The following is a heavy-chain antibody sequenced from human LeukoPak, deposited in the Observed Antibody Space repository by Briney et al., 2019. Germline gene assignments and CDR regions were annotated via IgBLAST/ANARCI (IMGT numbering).Heavy chain of an antibody. CDR1: GFTVSNKY. D-gene: IGHD1-14*01. J-gene: IGHJ6*02. Sequence: GGSLRLSCVASGFTVSNKYMNWVRQAPGKGLEWVSVISGSGGTTYYADSVKGRFTISRDSSKNTLYLQMNSLRAEDTAVYYCAKVSGGGLYYDGMDVWGQGTTVTVSS. CDR3: AKVSGGGLYYDGMDV. V-gene: IGHV3-23*01. CDR2: ISGSGGTT.